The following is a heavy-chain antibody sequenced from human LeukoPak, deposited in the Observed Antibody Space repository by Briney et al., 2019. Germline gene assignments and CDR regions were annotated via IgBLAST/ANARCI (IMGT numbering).Heavy chain of an antibody. CDR1: GGSFNSSSFY. CDR2: VYYNGST. V-gene: IGHV4-39*01. Sequence: SETLSLTCTVSGGSFNSSSFYGGWIRQPPGKGLQWIGNVYYNGSTYYNPSLKSRVTMSVDTSKNQFSLKLNSVTAGDTTVYYCAGNMVRGLYWGQGTLVTVSS. CDR3: AGNMVRGLY. J-gene: IGHJ4*02. D-gene: IGHD3-10*01.